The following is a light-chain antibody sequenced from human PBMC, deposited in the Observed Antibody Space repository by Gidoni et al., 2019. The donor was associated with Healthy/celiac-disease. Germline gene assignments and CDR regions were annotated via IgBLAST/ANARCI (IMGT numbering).Light chain of an antibody. V-gene: IGKV3-11*02. CDR1: QSVSSY. J-gene: IGKJ1*01. Sequence: EIVFTQSPATLSLSPGERATLPCRASQSVSSYLAWYQQKPAQAPTRLIYDASNRGTGIPTRLSGSGAGREYTITISSIEPEDFAVYYCQQRSNRPPWTFGQXTKVEIK. CDR3: QQRSNRPPWT. CDR2: DAS.